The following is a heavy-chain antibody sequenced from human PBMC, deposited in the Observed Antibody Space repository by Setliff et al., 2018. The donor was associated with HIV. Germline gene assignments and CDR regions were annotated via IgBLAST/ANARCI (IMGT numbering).Heavy chain of an antibody. D-gene: IGHD5-12*01. CDR3: ARVDSGYYFDY. CDR2: ISSSYI. J-gene: IGHJ4*02. CDR1: GFTFSNYN. V-gene: IGHV3-21*01. Sequence: GGSLRLSCAASGFTFSNYNMNWVRQAPGKGLEWVSSISSSYIYYADSVKGRFTISRDNAKNSLYLQMNSLRAEDTAVYYCARVDSGYYFDYWGQGTLVTVS.